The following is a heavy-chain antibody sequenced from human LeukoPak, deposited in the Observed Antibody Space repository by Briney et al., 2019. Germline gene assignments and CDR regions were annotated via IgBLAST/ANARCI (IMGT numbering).Heavy chain of an antibody. CDR2: IWYDGSNK. J-gene: IGHJ4*02. CDR1: GFTFSSYG. Sequence: PGRSLRLSCAASGFTFSSYGMHWVRQAPGKGLEWVAVIWYDGSNKYYADSVKGRFTISRDNSKNRLYLQMNSLIAEDTAVYYCAKEDSSSSWSFTDYWGQGTLVTVSS. D-gene: IGHD6-6*01. V-gene: IGHV3-33*06. CDR3: AKEDSSSSWSFTDY.